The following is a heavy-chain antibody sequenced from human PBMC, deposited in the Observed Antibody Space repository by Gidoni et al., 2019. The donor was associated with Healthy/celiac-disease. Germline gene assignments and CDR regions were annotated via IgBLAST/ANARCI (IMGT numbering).Heavy chain of an antibody. CDR3: ASVSTYYYDSSGPKRAFDI. V-gene: IGHV4-34*01. CDR1: GGSFRGYY. J-gene: IGHJ3*02. CDR2: IYHSGST. D-gene: IGHD3-22*01. Sequence: QVQLQQWGAGLLKPSETLSLTCAVSGGSFRGYYWSWIRQPPGKGLEWIGEIYHSGSTNYNPSLKSRVTISVDTSKNQFSLKLSSVTAAETAVYYCASVSTYYYDSSGPKRAFDIWGQGTMVTVSS.